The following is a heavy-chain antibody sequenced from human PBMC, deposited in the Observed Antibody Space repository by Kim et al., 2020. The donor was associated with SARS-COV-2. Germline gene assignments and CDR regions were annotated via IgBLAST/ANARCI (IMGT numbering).Heavy chain of an antibody. Sequence: SETLSLTCAVSGASISYTNWWSWVRQPPGKGLEWIGDIFHSGSTNYNPSLGSRVTISLDTSNTHFSLSLRSLTAADTAIYYCATGPSITTRPFYCDYWGQGALVTVSS. CDR2: IFHSGST. V-gene: IGHV4-4*02. CDR1: GASISYTNW. J-gene: IGHJ4*02. CDR3: ATGPSITTRPFYCDY. D-gene: IGHD6-6*01.